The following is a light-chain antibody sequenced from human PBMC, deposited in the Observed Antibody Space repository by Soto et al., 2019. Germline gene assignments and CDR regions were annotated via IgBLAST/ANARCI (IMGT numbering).Light chain of an antibody. Sequence: QSILTQPRSVSESPGQSVTISCTGTSSDVAGYNYVSWYQQHPGKAPKLMIYDVSKRPSGVPDRFSGSKSGNPASLTISGLQAEDEADYYCCSYAGSYTYEVFGGGTKLTVL. CDR2: DVS. CDR1: SSDVAGYNY. CDR3: CSYAGSYTYEV. V-gene: IGLV2-11*01. J-gene: IGLJ2*01.